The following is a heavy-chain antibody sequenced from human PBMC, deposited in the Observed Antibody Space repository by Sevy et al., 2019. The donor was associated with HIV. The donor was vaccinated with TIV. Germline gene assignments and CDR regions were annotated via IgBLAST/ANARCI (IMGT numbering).Heavy chain of an antibody. CDR3: ARPASYGQHAFDV. CDR1: GLSLNDYY. Sequence: GGSLRLSCTASGLSLNDYYMGWIRQAPGKGLEWVAYISSSGSLYYRGSVKGRFVISRDTAKNSLHLQMNTLRAEDTAVYYCARPASYGQHAFDVWGQGTMVTVSS. D-gene: IGHD1-1*01. J-gene: IGHJ3*01. CDR2: ISSSGSL. V-gene: IGHV3-11*01.